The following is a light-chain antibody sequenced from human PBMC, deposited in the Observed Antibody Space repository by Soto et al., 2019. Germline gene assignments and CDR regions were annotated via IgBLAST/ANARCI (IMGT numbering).Light chain of an antibody. CDR1: NIGNKR. J-gene: IGLJ1*01. CDR2: YGS. Sequence: SYELTQPPSVSVAPEKTATITCGGDNIGNKRVNWYRQKPGKAPVLVISYGSDRPSGIPERFSGSNSGNTATLTISRVEAGDEADYYCQVWDIMTDNYVFGTGTKLTVL. CDR3: QVWDIMTDNYV. V-gene: IGLV3-21*04.